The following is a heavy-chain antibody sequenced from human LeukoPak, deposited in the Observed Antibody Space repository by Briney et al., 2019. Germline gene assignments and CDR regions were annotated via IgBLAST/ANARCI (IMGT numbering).Heavy chain of an antibody. CDR1: GGSFSGYY. CDR2: INHSGST. J-gene: IGHJ4*02. CDR3: ERGPPTDYYDSSGFYYVFGY. Sequence: SETLSLTCAVYGGSFSGYYWSWIRQPPGKGLEWIGEINHSGSTNYNPSLKSRVTISVDTSKNQFSLKLSSVTAADTAVYFCERGPPTDYYDSSGFYYVFGYWGQGTLVTVSS. V-gene: IGHV4-34*01. D-gene: IGHD3-22*01.